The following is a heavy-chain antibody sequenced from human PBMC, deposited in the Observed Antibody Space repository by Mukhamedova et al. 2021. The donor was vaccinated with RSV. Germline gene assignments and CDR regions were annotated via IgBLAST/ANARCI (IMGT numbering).Heavy chain of an antibody. Sequence: GLEWIGLSKNKPNSYATEYASSMKGRFTISRDDSTNSLFLQMNSLNSEDTAAYDCAGCGGDCLSDFDFWGRGTLVTVSP. CDR2: SKNKPNSYAT. CDR3: AGCGGDCLSDFDF. J-gene: IGHJ4*02. V-gene: IGHV3-72*01. D-gene: IGHD2-21*02.